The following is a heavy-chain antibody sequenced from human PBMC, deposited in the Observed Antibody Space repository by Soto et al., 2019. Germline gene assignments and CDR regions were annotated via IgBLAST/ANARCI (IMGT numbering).Heavy chain of an antibody. CDR3: ARVSRPGRQPFDY. CDR2: IIPIFGTA. D-gene: IGHD1-1*01. Sequence: GDSVKVSCKASGGTFSIYAISWVRQAPGQGLEWMGGIIPIFGTANYAQKFQGRVTITADESTSTAYMELSSLRSEDTAVYYCARVSRPGRQPFDYWGQGTLVTVSS. CDR1: GGTFSIYA. V-gene: IGHV1-69*13. J-gene: IGHJ4*02.